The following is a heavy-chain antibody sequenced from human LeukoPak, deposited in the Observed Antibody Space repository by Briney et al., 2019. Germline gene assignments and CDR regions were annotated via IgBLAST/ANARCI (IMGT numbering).Heavy chain of an antibody. Sequence: SETLSLTCAVYGGSFSGYYWSWIRQPPGKGLEWIGEINHSGSTNYNPSPKSRVTISVDTSKNQFSLKLSSVTAADTAVYYCARLKTRVYGSGSYYNPSRWFDPWGQGTLVTVSS. CDR2: INHSGST. CDR1: GGSFSGYY. J-gene: IGHJ5*02. V-gene: IGHV4-34*01. CDR3: ARLKTRVYGSGSYYNPSRWFDP. D-gene: IGHD3-10*01.